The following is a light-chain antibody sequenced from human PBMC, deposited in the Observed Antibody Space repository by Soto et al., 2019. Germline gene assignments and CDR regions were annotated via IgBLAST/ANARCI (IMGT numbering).Light chain of an antibody. J-gene: IGKJ1*01. CDR1: QSVSIN. Sequence: EIVMTQSPATLSVSPGEGATLSCRASQSVSINLAWYQQKPGQPPRLLIYHTSTRGTGIPARFSGSGSGTEFTLTISGLQSEDLAVYYCQQYSDWPQTFGQGTKVDIK. CDR2: HTS. CDR3: QQYSDWPQT. V-gene: IGKV3-15*01.